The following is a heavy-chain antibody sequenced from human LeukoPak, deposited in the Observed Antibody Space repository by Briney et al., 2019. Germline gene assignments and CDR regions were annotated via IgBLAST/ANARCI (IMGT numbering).Heavy chain of an antibody. CDR1: GFTVHNNY. J-gene: IGHJ4*02. CDR2: IYGGRETT. D-gene: IGHD6-19*01. Sequence: PGGSLRLSCEVSGFTVHNNYMSWVRQASGKELEWVSVIYGGRETTQYADSVKGRFTISRDNNRNIIYLQMNSLRAEDTASYYCAREFRQTYNSGWSLDYWGQGTLVTVSS. V-gene: IGHV3-53*01. CDR3: AREFRQTYNSGWSLDY.